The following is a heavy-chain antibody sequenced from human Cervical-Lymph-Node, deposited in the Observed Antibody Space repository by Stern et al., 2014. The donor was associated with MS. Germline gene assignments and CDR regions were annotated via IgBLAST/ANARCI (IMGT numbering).Heavy chain of an antibody. D-gene: IGHD1-7*01. Sequence: VQLVESVGGVVQPGRSLRLSCAASGFTFGDHNMHWVRQAPGRGLEWLAIISPDGRTTYYADSVKGRFTSSRDNSKSTLYLQLNSLRPEDTAVYYCARDRNWNYDYWGQGTLVIVSS. CDR2: ISPDGRTT. CDR3: ARDRNWNYDY. CDR1: GFTFGDHN. J-gene: IGHJ4*02. V-gene: IGHV3-30*04.